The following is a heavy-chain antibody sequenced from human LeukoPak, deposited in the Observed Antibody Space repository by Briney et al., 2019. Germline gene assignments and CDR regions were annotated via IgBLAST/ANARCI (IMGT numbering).Heavy chain of an antibody. CDR1: GYTFTDYY. V-gene: IGHV1-2*06. CDR3: AREKYYYDSSGENDY. J-gene: IGHJ4*02. CDR2: INANSGDT. Sequence: ASVKVSCKPSGYTFTDYYMHWVRQAPGQGLEWMGRINANSGDTNYAQKFQGRVTMTSDTSSSTAYMELSRLRSDDTAVYYCAREKYYYDSSGENDYWGQGTLVTVSS. D-gene: IGHD3-22*01.